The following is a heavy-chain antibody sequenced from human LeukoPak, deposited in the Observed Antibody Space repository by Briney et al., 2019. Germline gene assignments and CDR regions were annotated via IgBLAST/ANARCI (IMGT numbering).Heavy chain of an antibody. CDR2: IYSGGST. V-gene: IGHV3-66*02. CDR3: ARGVTGNYDFWSGYYPLFDY. D-gene: IGHD3-3*01. J-gene: IGHJ4*02. CDR1: GFTVSSNY. Sequence: GGSLRLSCAASGFTVSSNYMSWVRQAPGKGLEWVSVIYSGGSTYYADSVKGRFTISRDNSKNTLYLQMNSLRAEDTAVYYCARGVTGNYDFWSGYYPLFDYWGQGTLVTVSS.